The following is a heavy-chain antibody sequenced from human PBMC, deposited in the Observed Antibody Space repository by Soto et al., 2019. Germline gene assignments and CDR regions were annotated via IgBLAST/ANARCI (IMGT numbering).Heavy chain of an antibody. CDR3: ATDGPGKQSLVGYYFDY. J-gene: IGHJ4*02. V-gene: IGHV3-30*04. Sequence: GGSLRLSCAASGFTFSSYAMHWVRQAPGKGLEWVAVVSYDGSKKYYVDSVKGRFTISRDNSKNTLFLQMDSLTGEDTAVYYCATDGPGKQSLVGYYFDYWGQGTSVTVSS. D-gene: IGHD6-19*01. CDR2: VSYDGSKK. CDR1: GFTFSSYA.